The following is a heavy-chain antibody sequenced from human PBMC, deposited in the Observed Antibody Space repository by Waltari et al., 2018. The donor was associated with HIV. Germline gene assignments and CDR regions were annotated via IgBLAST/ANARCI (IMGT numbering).Heavy chain of an antibody. Sequence: MHWVRQAPGQGLEWMGWINPNSGGTNYAQKFQGRVTMTRDTSITTAYMEVSRLRSDDTAVYYCARVPYYYDTSAYPDYWGQGTLVTVSS. CDR2: INPNSGGT. D-gene: IGHD3-22*01. J-gene: IGHJ4*02. V-gene: IGHV1-2*02. CDR3: ARVPYYYDTSAYPDY.